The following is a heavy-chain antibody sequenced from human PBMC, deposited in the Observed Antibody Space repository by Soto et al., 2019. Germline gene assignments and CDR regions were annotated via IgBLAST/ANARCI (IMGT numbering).Heavy chain of an antibody. CDR2: INHSGST. CDR3: ASRVGGYTDSSGYFIETYYYET. J-gene: IGHJ5*02. Sequence: SETLSLTCTVSGDSISPYDWSWIRQPPGKGLEWIGEINHSGSTNYNPSLKSRVTISVDTSKNQFSLNLSSVTAADTAVYYCASRVGGYTDSSGYFIETYYYETWGQGTLVTVSS. V-gene: IGHV4-34*01. CDR1: GDSISPYD. D-gene: IGHD3-22*01.